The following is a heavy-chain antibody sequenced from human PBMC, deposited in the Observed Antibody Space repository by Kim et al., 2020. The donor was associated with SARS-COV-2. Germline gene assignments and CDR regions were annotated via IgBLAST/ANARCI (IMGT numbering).Heavy chain of an antibody. J-gene: IGHJ6*02. CDR1: GYSFTSYW. Sequence: GESLKISCKGSGYSFTSYWISWVRQMPGKGLEWMGRIDPSDSYTNYSPSFQGHVTNSADKSISTAYLQWSSLKASDTAMYYCARPTSRYYDFWSVSPPLADWGQGTTVTFSS. CDR3: ARPTSRYYDFWSVSPPLAD. D-gene: IGHD3-3*01. V-gene: IGHV5-10-1*01. CDR2: IDPSDSYT.